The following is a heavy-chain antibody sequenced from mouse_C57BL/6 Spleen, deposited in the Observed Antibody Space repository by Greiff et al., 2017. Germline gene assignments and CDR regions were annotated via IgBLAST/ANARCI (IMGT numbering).Heavy chain of an antibody. CDR3: ARGELYYDAMDY. D-gene: IGHD1-3*01. CDR1: GYTFTSYG. J-gene: IGHJ4*01. V-gene: IGHV1-81*01. Sequence: QVQLQQSGAELARPGASVKLSCKASGYTFTSYGISWVKQRTGQGLEWIGEIYPRSGNTYYNEKFNGKATLTADKSSSTAYMELRSLTSEDSAVYFCARGELYYDAMDYWGQGTSVTVSS. CDR2: IYPRSGNT.